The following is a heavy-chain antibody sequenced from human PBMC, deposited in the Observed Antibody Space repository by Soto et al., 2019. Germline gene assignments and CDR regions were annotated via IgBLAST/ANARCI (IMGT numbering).Heavy chain of an antibody. J-gene: IGHJ6*02. V-gene: IGHV1-18*04. CDR1: GYTFTSYG. D-gene: IGHD6-13*01. CDR3: ARVVQVIAAAGTIYYYGMDV. CDR2: ISAYNGNT. Sequence: ASVKVSCKASGYTFTSYGISWFRQAPGQGLEWMGWISAYNGNTNYAQKLQGRVTMTTDTSTSTAYMELRSMRSDDTAVYYCARVVQVIAAAGTIYYYGMDVWGQGTTVTVSS.